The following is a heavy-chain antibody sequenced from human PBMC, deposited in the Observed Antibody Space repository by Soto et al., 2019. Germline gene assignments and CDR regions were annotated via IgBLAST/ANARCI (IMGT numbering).Heavy chain of an antibody. Sequence: EVQLLESGGGSVQSGGPLRLSCGASGFTFSTYAMSWVRQAPGKGLEWVSAVVGGGRSTYYADSVKGRFTISRDNSNNKLYLQMNSRRAGYTAVYYCAKSQQWGLPLSGGLDVWGRGTTVTVSS. J-gene: IGHJ6*02. D-gene: IGHD6-19*01. CDR2: VVGGGRST. CDR3: AKSQQWGLPLSGGLDV. CDR1: GFTFSTYA. V-gene: IGHV3-23*01.